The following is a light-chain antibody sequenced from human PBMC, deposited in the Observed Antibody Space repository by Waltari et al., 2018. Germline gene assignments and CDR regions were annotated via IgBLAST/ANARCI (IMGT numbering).Light chain of an antibody. Sequence: DIVMTQSPDSLAVSLGERATINCKSSQSVFYSSNNKNYLAWYQQKPGQPPNLLIYWASTRESGAPDRFSGSGSGTDFTLTISSLQAEDVAVYYCQQYYTTPYTFGQGTKLEIK. CDR2: WAS. J-gene: IGKJ2*01. CDR1: QSVFYSSNNKNY. CDR3: QQYYTTPYT. V-gene: IGKV4-1*01.